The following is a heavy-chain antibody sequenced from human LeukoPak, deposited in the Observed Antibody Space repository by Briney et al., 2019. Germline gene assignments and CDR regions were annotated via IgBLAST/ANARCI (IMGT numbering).Heavy chain of an antibody. CDR2: ISGSGGST. CDR1: GFTFSSCA. CDR3: AKDSVRYSSGWYFDDY. V-gene: IGHV3-23*01. D-gene: IGHD6-19*01. J-gene: IGHJ4*02. Sequence: PGGSLRLSCAASGFTFSSCAMSWVRQAPGKGLEWVSAISGSGGSTYYADSVKGRFTISRDNSKNTLYLQMNSLRAEDTAVYYCAKDSVRYSSGWYFDDYWGQGTLVTVSS.